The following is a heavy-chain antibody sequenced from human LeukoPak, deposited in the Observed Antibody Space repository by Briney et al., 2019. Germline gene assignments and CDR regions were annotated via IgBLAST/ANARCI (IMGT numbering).Heavy chain of an antibody. V-gene: IGHV3-7*01. CDR1: GFTFGNYW. J-gene: IGHJ4*02. D-gene: IGHD6-13*01. CDR2: IKEDGSEE. CDR3: ARDPAAWDY. Sequence: PGGSLRLSCAASGFTFGNYWMSWVRQAPGKGLEWVANIKEDGSEEYYVDSVKGRFTISRDNTKNSLYLQMNGLRAEDTAVYYCARDPAAWDYWGQGTLVTASS.